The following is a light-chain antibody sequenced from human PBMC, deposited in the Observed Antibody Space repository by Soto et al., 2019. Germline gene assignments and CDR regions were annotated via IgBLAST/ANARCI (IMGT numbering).Light chain of an antibody. V-gene: IGKV3-20*01. J-gene: IGKJ1*01. CDR2: ATS. CDR1: QSVSSSY. Sequence: EIVLTQSPGTLSLSPGERATLSCSASQSVSSSYLAWYQQKPGQAPRLLIYATSSRATGLPDRFSGSGSGTDFTVTISRLQPEDFAVYYCQQYGSSPWTFGQGTKVQIK. CDR3: QQYGSSPWT.